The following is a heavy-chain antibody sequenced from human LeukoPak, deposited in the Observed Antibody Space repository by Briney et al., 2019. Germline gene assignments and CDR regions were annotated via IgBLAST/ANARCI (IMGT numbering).Heavy chain of an antibody. D-gene: IGHD2-8*02. CDR3: TKYCSGVACYTDY. Sequence: QPGRSLRLSCTASGFTFGDYAMSWVRQAPGKGLGWVGFIRSKASGGTTEYAASVKGRFSISRDDSKTIAYLQMNSLKSEDTAVYYCTKYCSGVACYTDYWGQGTLVTVSS. J-gene: IGHJ4*02. CDR1: GFTFGDYA. V-gene: IGHV3-49*04. CDR2: IRSKASGGTT.